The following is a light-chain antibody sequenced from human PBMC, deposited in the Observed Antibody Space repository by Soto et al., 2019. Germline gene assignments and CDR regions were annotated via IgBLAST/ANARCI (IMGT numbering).Light chain of an antibody. J-gene: IGLJ3*02. CDR1: NIGSKS. V-gene: IGLV3-21*02. CDR3: QVCDSTSDHWV. CDR2: DDS. Sequence: SYELTQPPSVSVAPGQTASITCGGNNIGSKSVHWYQQKPGQAPVLVVYDDSDRPSGIPERFSGSNSGNTATLTISRVEAGDEADYYCQVCDSTSDHWVFGGGTKLTVL.